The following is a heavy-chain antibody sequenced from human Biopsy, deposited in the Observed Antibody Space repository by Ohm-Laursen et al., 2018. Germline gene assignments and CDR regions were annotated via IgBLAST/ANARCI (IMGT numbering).Heavy chain of an antibody. V-gene: IGHV4-59*02. D-gene: IGHD4-11*01. Sequence: SETLSLTCTVSGDSVIKYYWSWIRQPPGKGLEWIGHIYYSVMTNYNPSLQSRVSISVDTSRNQVSLTLSSVTAADTAVYYCARDSGILNYGNFKYYHYYGMDVWGQGTKATVSS. J-gene: IGHJ6*02. CDR1: GDSVIKYY. CDR3: ARDSGILNYGNFKYYHYYGMDV. CDR2: IYYSVMT.